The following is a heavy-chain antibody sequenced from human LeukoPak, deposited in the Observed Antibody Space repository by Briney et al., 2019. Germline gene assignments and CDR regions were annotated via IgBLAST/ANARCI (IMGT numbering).Heavy chain of an antibody. Sequence: PGGSLRLSCAASGFAFSNQAMGWVRQAPGKGLEWVSVISDSGSITYYADSVKGRFTISRDNSQNTLFLQMNSLRAEDTAVYYCAKDARRTDGWYFFDYWGQGALVTVSS. V-gene: IGHV3-23*01. CDR3: AKDARRTDGWYFFDY. J-gene: IGHJ4*02. CDR1: GFAFSNQA. D-gene: IGHD6-19*01. CDR2: ISDSGSIT.